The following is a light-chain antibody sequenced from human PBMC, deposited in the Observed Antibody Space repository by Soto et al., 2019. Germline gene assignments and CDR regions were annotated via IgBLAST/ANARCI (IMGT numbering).Light chain of an antibody. CDR2: DAS. CDR3: QQYNSYSGT. J-gene: IGKJ1*01. Sequence: EVVLTQSQDSLSLYPGERAILSCRASQSVWTYLAWYQQKRGQAPRLLMYDASNRASGVPARFSGSGSGTEFTLTISSLQPDDFATYYCQQYNSYSGTFGQGTKVDIK. CDR1: QSVWTY. V-gene: IGKV3-11*01.